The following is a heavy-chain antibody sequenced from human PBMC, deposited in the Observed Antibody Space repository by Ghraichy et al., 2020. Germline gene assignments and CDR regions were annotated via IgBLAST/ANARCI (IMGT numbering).Heavy chain of an antibody. V-gene: IGHV3-11*06. CDR2: ISHRSEHS. Sequence: GGSLRLSCEVSGFIFTDYYMSWIRQAPRKGLEWLSYISHRSEHSNYADSVKGRFTISRDNARKTVYLHMNNLRVEDTAVYYCARESWYHFDPWGQGTLVTVSS. J-gene: IGHJ5*02. CDR3: ARESWYHFDP. D-gene: IGHD6-13*01. CDR1: GFIFTDYY.